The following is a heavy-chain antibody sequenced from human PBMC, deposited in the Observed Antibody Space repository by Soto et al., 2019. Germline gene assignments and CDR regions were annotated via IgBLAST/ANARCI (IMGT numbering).Heavy chain of an antibody. CDR2: INPNSGGT. Sequence: QVQLVQSGAEVKKPGASVKVSCKASGYTFTGYSVHWVRQAPGQGLEWMGWINPNSGGTNYAQKFQSWVTMTRDTAISTAYMELSRLRSDDTAVYYCARDTRPYGGYVIFDYWGQGTLVTVSS. D-gene: IGHD5-12*01. J-gene: IGHJ4*02. CDR3: ARDTRPYGGYVIFDY. CDR1: GYTFTGYS. V-gene: IGHV1-2*04.